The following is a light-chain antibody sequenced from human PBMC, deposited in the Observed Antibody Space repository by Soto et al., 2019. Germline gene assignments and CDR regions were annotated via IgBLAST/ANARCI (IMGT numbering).Light chain of an antibody. CDR1: QSVSSN. J-gene: IGKJ1*01. Sequence: EIVMTQSPATLSVSPGERATLSCRASQSVSSNLAWYQQKPGQAPRLLIYGASTRAPGIPARFSGSGSGTELTVTLRRLQYEDFSVYYCQQYNNWPAGKLGQGTKVEIK. V-gene: IGKV3-15*01. CDR2: GAS. CDR3: QQYNNWPAGK.